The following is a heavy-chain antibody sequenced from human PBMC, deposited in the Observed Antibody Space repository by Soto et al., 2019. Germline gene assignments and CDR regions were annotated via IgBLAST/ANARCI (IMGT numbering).Heavy chain of an antibody. CDR3: ARRVGYCTNGVCYSGPFDY. J-gene: IGHJ4*02. Sequence: PSETLFLTCAVYGGSFSGYYWSWIRQPPGKGLEWIGEINHSGSTNYSPSFQGQVTISADKSISTAYLQWSSLKASDTAMYYCARRVGYCTNGVCYSGPFDYWGQGTQVTVSS. CDR2: INHSGST. V-gene: IGHV4-34*01. CDR1: GGSFSGYY. D-gene: IGHD2-8*01.